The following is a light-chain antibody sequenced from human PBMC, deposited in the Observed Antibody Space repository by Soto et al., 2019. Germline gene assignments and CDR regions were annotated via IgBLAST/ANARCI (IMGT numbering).Light chain of an antibody. CDR3: QHYGYSQWT. CDR2: GVY. J-gene: IGKJ1*01. V-gene: IGKV3-20*01. Sequence: IELTQSPGTLSLSPGERATLSCRASQTGNNNYLAWYQHKSGQAPRLLIYGVYTRASGIPDRFSGSGSGTEFTLTITRLEPEDSAVYFCQHYGYSQWTFGQGTKVEIK. CDR1: QTGNNNY.